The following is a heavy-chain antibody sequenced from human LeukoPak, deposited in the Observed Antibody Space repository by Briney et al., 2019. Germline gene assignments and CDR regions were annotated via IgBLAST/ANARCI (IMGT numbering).Heavy chain of an antibody. CDR3: VRDEPGRSWYN. D-gene: IGHD6-13*01. CDR2: IVGSST. Sequence: GGSLRLSCAASGLTFSDYHMSWVRQAPGKGLELVSAIVGSSTHYADSVKGRFTISRDNSKNTLYLQMNSLRAEDTAVYYCVRDEPGRSWYNWGQGTLVTVSS. CDR1: GLTFSDYH. J-gene: IGHJ4*02. V-gene: IGHV3-23*01.